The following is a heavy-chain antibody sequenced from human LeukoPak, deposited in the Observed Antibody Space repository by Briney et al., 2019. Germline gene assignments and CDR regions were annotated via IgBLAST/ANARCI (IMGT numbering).Heavy chain of an antibody. Sequence: ASVKVSCTASGYTFTSNYIHWVRQAPGQGLEWMGMIYPRDGSTSYAQKFQGRVTVTRDTSTSTVHIELSGLRSEDTAVYYCARDQEGFDYWGQGTLVTVSS. J-gene: IGHJ4*02. CDR2: IYPRDGST. V-gene: IGHV1-46*01. CDR3: ARDQEGFDY. CDR1: GYTFTSNY.